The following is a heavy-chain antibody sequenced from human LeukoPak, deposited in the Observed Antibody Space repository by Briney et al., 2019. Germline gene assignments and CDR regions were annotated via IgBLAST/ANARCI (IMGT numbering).Heavy chain of an antibody. D-gene: IGHD6-13*01. Sequence: QSGGSLRLSCAASGFTFSSYWMSWVRQAPGKGLEWVANIKQDGSEKYYVDSVKGRFTISRDNAKNSLYLQMNSLRAEDTAVYYCARAHSSSWPGYYYYYGMDVWGQGTTVTVSS. CDR1: GFTFSSYW. CDR2: IKQDGSEK. CDR3: ARAHSSSWPGYYYYYGMDV. J-gene: IGHJ6*02. V-gene: IGHV3-7*01.